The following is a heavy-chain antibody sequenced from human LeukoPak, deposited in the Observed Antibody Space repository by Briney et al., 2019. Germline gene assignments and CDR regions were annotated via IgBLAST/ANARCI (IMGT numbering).Heavy chain of an antibody. J-gene: IGHJ4*02. CDR2: IKQDGSDN. CDR3: ARDNLIYFAFDY. D-gene: IGHD2/OR15-2a*01. Sequence: PGGSLRLSCSASGFTFSGYWMTWVRQAPGKGLEWVANIKQDGSDNYYVDSVKGRFTISRDNAKNSLYLQMNSLRAEDTGVYYCARDNLIYFAFDYWGRGTLVTVSS. V-gene: IGHV3-7*01. CDR1: GFTFSGYW.